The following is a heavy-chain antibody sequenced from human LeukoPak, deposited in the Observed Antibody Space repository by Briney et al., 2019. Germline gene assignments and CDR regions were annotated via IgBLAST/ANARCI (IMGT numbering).Heavy chain of an antibody. Sequence: GASVKVSCKVSGYTLTELSMHWVRQAPGKGLEWMGGFDPEDGETIYAQKFQGRVTMTEDTSTDTAYMELSSLRSEDTAVYYCARDGPGYSSSWYPDWGQGTLVTVSS. V-gene: IGHV1-24*01. D-gene: IGHD6-13*01. CDR1: GYTLTELS. J-gene: IGHJ4*02. CDR3: ARDGPGYSSSWYPD. CDR2: FDPEDGET.